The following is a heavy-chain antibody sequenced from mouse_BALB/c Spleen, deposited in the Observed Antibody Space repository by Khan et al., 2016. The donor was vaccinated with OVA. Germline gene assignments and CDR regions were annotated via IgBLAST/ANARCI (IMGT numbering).Heavy chain of an antibody. CDR3: ARGGFYAMDY. CDR1: GFSLTTYG. CDR2: IWSDGIT. J-gene: IGHJ4*01. V-gene: IGHV2-6*02. Sequence: QVQLKESGPGLVAPSQSLSITCTVSGFSLTTYGVHWVRQPPGKGLEWLVVIWSDGITTYNSALKSRLGISKDNSTSQFFLKMTSLQTDDTAMDDCARGGFYAMDYWGQGTSVTVSS.